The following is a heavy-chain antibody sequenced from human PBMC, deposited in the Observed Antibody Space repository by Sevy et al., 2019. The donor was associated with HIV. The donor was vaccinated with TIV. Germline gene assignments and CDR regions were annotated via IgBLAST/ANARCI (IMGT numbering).Heavy chain of an antibody. Sequence: SETLSLTCTVSGGSISTYYWSWIRQPPGKGLEYIGFIYYTGTTNYNPSLKSRVTISLDTSKNQFSLRLSSVTAADTAVYYCATGDGNWFDPWGQGTLVTVSS. D-gene: IGHD2-21*01. V-gene: IGHV4-59*01. CDR1: GGSISTYY. CDR3: ATGDGNWFDP. J-gene: IGHJ5*02. CDR2: IYYTGTT.